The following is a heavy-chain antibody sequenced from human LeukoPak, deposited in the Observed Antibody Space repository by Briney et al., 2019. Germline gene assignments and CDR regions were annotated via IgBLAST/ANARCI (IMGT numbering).Heavy chain of an antibody. Sequence: SETLSLTCAVYGGAFSGYYWSWVRQPPGKGLEWMGEINHSGSTNYNPYHKNRVTISVHTSKNQFSPKLSSVTAADTAVYYCARDNCGGNCYSDYYYYGMDVWGQGTTVTVSS. D-gene: IGHD2-21*02. CDR3: ARDNCGGNCYSDYYYYGMDV. CDR2: INHSGST. CDR1: GGAFSGYY. V-gene: IGHV4-34*01. J-gene: IGHJ6*02.